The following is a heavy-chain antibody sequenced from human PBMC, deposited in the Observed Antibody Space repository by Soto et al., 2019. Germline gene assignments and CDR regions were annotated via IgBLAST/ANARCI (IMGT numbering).Heavy chain of an antibody. V-gene: IGHV4-39*01. CDR3: GKVLVGATGHTDSDS. Sequence: LSLTCTVSGGSIYRSGYYWGWIRQPPGRGLEWIGNIDYNGVTYSNPSLKSRVTISRDTSKNQFSLKLTSVTAADTALYYCGKVLVGATGHTDSDSWGPGTLVTVSS. J-gene: IGHJ4*02. D-gene: IGHD2-15*01. CDR1: GGSIYRSGYY. CDR2: IDYNGVT.